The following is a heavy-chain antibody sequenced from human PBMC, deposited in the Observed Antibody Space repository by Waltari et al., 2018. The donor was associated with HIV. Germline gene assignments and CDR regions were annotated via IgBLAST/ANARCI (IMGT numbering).Heavy chain of an antibody. Sequence: QVHLVESGGDLVKPGGSLRLSCVGSGFTFSDYYMTWIRQAPGNRLEGVSYIAVSSAYTNYGDSVKGRFTMSRDDAKKSLFLQINSLRPEDTAVYYCARVARGLRQGSFDIWGQGTMVTVSS. D-gene: IGHD2-15*01. CDR3: ARVARGLRQGSFDI. V-gene: IGHV3-11*05. CDR1: GFTFSDYY. J-gene: IGHJ3*02. CDR2: IAVSSAYT.